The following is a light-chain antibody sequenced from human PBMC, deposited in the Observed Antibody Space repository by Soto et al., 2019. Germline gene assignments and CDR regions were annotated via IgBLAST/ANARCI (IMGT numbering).Light chain of an antibody. CDR1: SNDVGGYNY. J-gene: IGLJ1*01. CDR2: DVN. V-gene: IGLV2-14*01. CDR3: SSYTTSNTRQMV. Sequence: QSVLTQPASVSGSPGQSITISCTGTSNDVGGYNYVSWYQQHPGKAPKFMIYDVNTRPSGVSDRFSGSKSGNTASLTISGLQPEDEADYYCSSYTTSNTRQMVFGTGTKLTVL.